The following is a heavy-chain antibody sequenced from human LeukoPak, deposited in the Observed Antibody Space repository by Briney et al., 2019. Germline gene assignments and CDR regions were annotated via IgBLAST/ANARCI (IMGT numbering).Heavy chain of an antibody. CDR1: GFTFSSYA. CDR3: ARPSSEAFDI. Sequence: PGGSLRLSCAASGFTFSSYAMSWVRQAPGKGLEWVSYISSSGSTIYYADSVKGRFTISRDNAKNSLYLQMNSLRAEDTAVYYCARPSSEAFDIWGQGTMVTVSS. CDR2: ISSSGSTI. D-gene: IGHD3-10*01. V-gene: IGHV3-48*04. J-gene: IGHJ3*02.